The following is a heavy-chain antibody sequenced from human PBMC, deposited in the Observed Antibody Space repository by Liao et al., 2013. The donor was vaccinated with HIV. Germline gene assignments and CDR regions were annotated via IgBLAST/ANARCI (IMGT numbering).Heavy chain of an antibody. CDR2: INHSGST. J-gene: IGHJ5*02. CDR1: GGSFSGYY. D-gene: IGHD6-13*01. Sequence: QVQPQQWGAGLLKPSETLSLTCAVYGGSFSGYYWSWIRQPPGKGLEWIGEINHSGSTNYNPSLKSRVTISVDTSKNQFSLKLSSVTAADTAVYYCARGPRQQLTGSSWNWFDPWGQGTLVTVSS. V-gene: IGHV4-34*02. CDR3: ARGPRQQLTGSSWNWFDP.